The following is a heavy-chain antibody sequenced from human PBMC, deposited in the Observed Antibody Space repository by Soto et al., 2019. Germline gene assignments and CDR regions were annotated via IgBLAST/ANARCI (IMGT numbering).Heavy chain of an antibody. CDR3: SHSLRDYFRS. CDR2: IRSSGST. CDR1: GDSVSSGSYY. Sequence: QVQLQESGPGLVKPSESLSLTCTVSGDSVSSGSYYWTWIRQPPGKGLEWIGYIRSSGSTEYNPYRQSRVTISVAPSNNQFSLNLRSLTAADAAMYYCSHSLRDYFRSWGQGALVTVSS. J-gene: IGHJ4*02. D-gene: IGHD3-10*01. V-gene: IGHV4-61*01.